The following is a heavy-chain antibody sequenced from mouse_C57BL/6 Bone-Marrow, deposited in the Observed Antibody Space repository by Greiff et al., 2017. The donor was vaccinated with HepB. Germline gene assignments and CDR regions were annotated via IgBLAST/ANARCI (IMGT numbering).Heavy chain of an antibody. Sequence: VQLQQPGAELVKPGASVKLSCKASGYTFTSYWMQWVKQRPGQGLEWIGEIDPSDSYTNYNQKFKGKATLTVDTSSSTAYMQLSSLTSEDSAVYYCARDYGRFDYWGQGTTLTVSS. CDR3: ARDYGRFDY. V-gene: IGHV1-50*01. CDR1: GYTFTSYW. J-gene: IGHJ2*01. CDR2: IDPSDSYT. D-gene: IGHD1-1*01.